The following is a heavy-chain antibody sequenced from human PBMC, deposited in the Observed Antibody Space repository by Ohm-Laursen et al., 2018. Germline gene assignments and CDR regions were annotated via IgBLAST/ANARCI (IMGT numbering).Heavy chain of an antibody. J-gene: IGHJ5*02. V-gene: IGHV4-59*12. CDR2: IYYSGST. Sequence: SETLSLTCTVSGGSISSYYWSWIRQPPGKGLEWIGYIYYSGSTNYNPSLKSRVTISVDTSKNQFSLKLASVTAADTAVYYCARGSYCSGSTCHNLAWLGPWGQGTLVTVSS. CDR3: ARGSYCSGSTCHNLAWLGP. D-gene: IGHD2-15*01. CDR1: GGSISSYY.